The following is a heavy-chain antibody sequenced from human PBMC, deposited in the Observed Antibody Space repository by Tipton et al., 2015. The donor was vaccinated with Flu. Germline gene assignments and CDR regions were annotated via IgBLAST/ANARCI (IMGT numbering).Heavy chain of an antibody. CDR2: VYPGDSDT. J-gene: IGHJ4*02. CDR1: GYRFSRSW. CDR3: VRGSKTYYFDD. V-gene: IGHV5-51*03. Sequence: VQLVQSGAEVKKPGESLKISCKGSGYRFSRSWIGWVRQMPGKGLEWMGIVYPGDSDTRYGPSFQGQVTISADKSIDTAYLQWSSLKASDTAIYYCVRGSKTYYFDDWGQGTLVTVSS.